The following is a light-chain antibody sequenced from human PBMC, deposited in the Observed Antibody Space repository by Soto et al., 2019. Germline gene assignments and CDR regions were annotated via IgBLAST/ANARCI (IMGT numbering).Light chain of an antibody. CDR3: QQYMSSLT. V-gene: IGKV3-20*01. J-gene: IGKJ1*01. Sequence: EIVLTQSPGSLSLSPGQRATLSCRASQSVDTTFFAWYQKKPGQAPRLLIYGASKRATGIPDRFSGSGSGTAFTLIISRLAPEDSAVYYCQQYMSSLTFGQGTKVEIK. CDR1: QSVDTTF. CDR2: GAS.